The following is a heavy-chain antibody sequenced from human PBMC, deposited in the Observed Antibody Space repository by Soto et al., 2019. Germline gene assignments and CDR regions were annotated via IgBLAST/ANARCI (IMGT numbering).Heavy chain of an antibody. CDR3: AAGEASSRNLAPYYLDF. V-gene: IGHV4-59*01. CDR2: IHYSGTT. J-gene: IGHJ4*02. D-gene: IGHD6-13*01. CDR1: GGSMRNYF. Sequence: SETLSLTCTVSGGSMRNYFWTWIRQPPGKGLEWIGYIHYSGTTSFFPSYNPSLRSRVTISEDTSKNKFSLKLLSVTTADTAVYFCAAGEASSRNLAPYYLDFWGQGTLVTVSS.